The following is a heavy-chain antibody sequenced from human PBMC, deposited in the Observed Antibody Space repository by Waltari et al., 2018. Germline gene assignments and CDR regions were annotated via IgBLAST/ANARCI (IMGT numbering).Heavy chain of an antibody. CDR2: ISGSGGST. J-gene: IGHJ4*02. D-gene: IGHD6-13*01. CDR3: AKEGSWAAATKEYFDY. V-gene: IGHV3-23*01. CDR1: GFTFSSYA. Sequence: EVQLLESGGGLVQPGGSLRLSCAASGFTFSSYAMSWVRQAPGKGLEWVSTISGSGGSTYYADSVKGRFTISRDNSKNTLYLQMNSLRAEDTAVYYCAKEGSWAAATKEYFDYWGQGTLVTVSS.